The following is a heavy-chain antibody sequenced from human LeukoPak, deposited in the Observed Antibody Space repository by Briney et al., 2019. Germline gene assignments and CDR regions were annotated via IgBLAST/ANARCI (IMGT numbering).Heavy chain of an antibody. CDR1: LGTFRSYG. CDR2: IIPIFGTT. Sequence: ASVKVSCKASLGTFRSYGISWVRQAPGQGLEWRGGIIPIFGTTDYGQKFPERVTITADEDTSTAYMEVNSLTSDDTAIYYCARVSYDSRGYDYWGQGTLVTVSS. D-gene: IGHD3-22*01. J-gene: IGHJ4*02. V-gene: IGHV1-69*13. CDR3: ARVSYDSRGYDY.